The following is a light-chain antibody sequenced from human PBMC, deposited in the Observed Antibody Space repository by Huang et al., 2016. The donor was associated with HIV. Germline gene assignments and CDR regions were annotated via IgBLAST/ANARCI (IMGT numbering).Light chain of an antibody. Sequence: DIQMTQSPSSLSASVGDRVTITCRASQTIRSQLNWYQQKVGKAPKLLIYAAASLQSGVPSRFSGSGSGTHFTLTINSLQPEDFATYYYQQSSSTPPYTFGQGTKLEMK. J-gene: IGKJ2*01. CDR1: QTIRSQ. CDR3: QQSSSTPPYT. CDR2: AAA. V-gene: IGKV1-39*01.